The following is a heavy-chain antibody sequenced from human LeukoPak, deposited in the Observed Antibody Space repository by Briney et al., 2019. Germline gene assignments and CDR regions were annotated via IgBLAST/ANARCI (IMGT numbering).Heavy chain of an antibody. D-gene: IGHD5-24*01. CDR1: GYTFTSYY. J-gene: IGHJ4*02. CDR2: INPSGGST. CDR3: ARDRGGYNVLDY. Sequence: ASVKVSCKASGYTFTSYYMHWVRQPPGQGLEWMGIINPSGGSTSYAQKFQGRVTMTRDTSTSTVYMELSSLRSEDTAVYYCARDRGGYNVLDYWGQGTLVTVSS. V-gene: IGHV1-46*01.